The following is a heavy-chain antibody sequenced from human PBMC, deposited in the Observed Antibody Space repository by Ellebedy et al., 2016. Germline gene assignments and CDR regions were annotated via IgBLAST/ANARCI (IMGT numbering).Heavy chain of an antibody. V-gene: IGHV3-30*19. CDR1: GFTFSSYG. CDR3: ARDPRRGYYGSGSYLADAFDI. J-gene: IGHJ3*02. Sequence: GESLKISXAASGFTFSSYGMHWVRQAPGKGLEWVAVIWYDGSNKYYADSVKGRFTISRDNSKNTLYLQMNSLRAEDTAVYYCARDPRRGYYGSGSYLADAFDIWGQGTMVTVSS. CDR2: IWYDGSNK. D-gene: IGHD3-10*01.